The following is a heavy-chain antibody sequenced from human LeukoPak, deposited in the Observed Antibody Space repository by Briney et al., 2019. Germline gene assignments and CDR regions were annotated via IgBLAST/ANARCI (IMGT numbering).Heavy chain of an antibody. V-gene: IGHV4-59*08. CDR2: IYYSGST. D-gene: IGHD3-9*01. Sequence: KPSETLSLTCTVSGGSISSYYWSWIRQPPGKGLEWIGYIYYSGSTNYNPSLKSRVTISVDTSKNQFSLKLSSVTAADTAVYYCARRANYDILTGPSLFDHWGQGTLVTVSS. CDR1: GGSISSYY. J-gene: IGHJ4*02. CDR3: ARRANYDILTGPSLFDH.